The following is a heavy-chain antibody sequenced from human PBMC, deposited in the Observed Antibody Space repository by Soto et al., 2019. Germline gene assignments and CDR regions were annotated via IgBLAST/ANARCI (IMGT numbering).Heavy chain of an antibody. J-gene: IGHJ3*01. V-gene: IGHV3-7*04. Sequence: EVQLVESGGGLVQPGESLRLSCAASGFTFSAFWMTWLRQAPGKGLEWVANIKRDGTVTHYGDSVECRCTLSRDNAQNSLFLQLNSLRPEDTAMYYGARDLSPPGEFFYDAIDVWGQGTFVTVSS. CDR1: GFTFSAFW. D-gene: IGHD2-21*01. CDR2: IKRDGTVT. CDR3: ARDLSPPGEFFYDAIDV.